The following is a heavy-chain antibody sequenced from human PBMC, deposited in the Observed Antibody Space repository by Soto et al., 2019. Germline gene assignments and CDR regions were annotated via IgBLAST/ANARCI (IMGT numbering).Heavy chain of an antibody. J-gene: IGHJ6*02. V-gene: IGHV4-59*01. Sequence: PSETLSLTCTVSGGSISSYYWSWIRQPPGKGLEWIGYIYYSGSTNYNSSLKSRVTISVDTSKNQFSLKLSSVTAADTAVYYCARGFLGDYYYYGMDVWGQGTTVTVSS. D-gene: IGHD7-27*01. CDR2: IYYSGST. CDR3: ARGFLGDYYYYGMDV. CDR1: GGSISSYY.